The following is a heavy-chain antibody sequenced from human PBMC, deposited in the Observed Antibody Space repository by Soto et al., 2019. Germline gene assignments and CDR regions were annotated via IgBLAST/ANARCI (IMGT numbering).Heavy chain of an antibody. V-gene: IGHV3-48*02. CDR1: GFTFSSYS. CDR2: ISSSTI. CDR3: ARDSAFEWLFFDY. D-gene: IGHD3-3*01. Sequence: EVQLVESGGGLIQHGGSLRLSCAASGFTFSSYSMNWVRHAPGKGLEWVSYISSSTIYYADSVKGRFTISRDNAKNSLYLQMNSLRDEDTAVYYCARDSAFEWLFFDYWGQGTLVTVSS. J-gene: IGHJ4*02.